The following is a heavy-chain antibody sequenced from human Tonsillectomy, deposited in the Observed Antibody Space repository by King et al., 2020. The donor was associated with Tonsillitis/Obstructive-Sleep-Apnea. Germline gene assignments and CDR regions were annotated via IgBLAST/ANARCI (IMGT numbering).Heavy chain of an antibody. J-gene: IGHJ3*02. CDR2: SYYSGGT. V-gene: IGHV4-59*01. D-gene: IGHD3-16*01. CDR1: GGSINSYY. Sequence: QLQESGPGLVKPSETLSLTCTVSGGSINSYYWSWIRQPPGKGLEWIGYSYYSGGTKYNPSLKSRVSISIDTSKNQFSLKLTSVTAADTAVYYCAREGDDAFDIWGQGTMVTVSS. CDR3: AREGDDAFDI.